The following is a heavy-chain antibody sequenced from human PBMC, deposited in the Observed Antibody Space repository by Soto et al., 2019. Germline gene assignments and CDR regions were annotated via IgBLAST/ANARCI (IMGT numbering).Heavy chain of an antibody. CDR1: GFTFSNYW. J-gene: IGHJ4*02. CDR2: SSPDVSTT. Sequence: PGGSLRLSCTASGFTFSNYWMHWVRQAPGKGLVWVSHSSPDVSTTTYADSVKGRFTISRDNAKNTLYLQMNSLRAEDTAVYYCARALNYALDYWGQGTLVTVSS. D-gene: IGHD3-16*01. V-gene: IGHV3-74*01. CDR3: ARALNYALDY.